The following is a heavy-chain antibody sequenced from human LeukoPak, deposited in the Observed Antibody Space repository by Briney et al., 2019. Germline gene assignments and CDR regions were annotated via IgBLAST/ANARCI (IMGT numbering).Heavy chain of an antibody. V-gene: IGHV1-2*02. CDR1: GYTFTGYY. Sequence: ASVKVSCKASGYTFTGYYMHWVRQAPGQGLEWMGWINPNSGGTNYAQKFQGRVTMTRDTSISTAYMELSRLRSDDTAVYYCARVSGADLFFLGNIHYFDYWGQGTLVTVSS. J-gene: IGHJ4*02. D-gene: IGHD3-16*01. CDR3: ARVSGADLFFLGNIHYFDY. CDR2: INPNSGGT.